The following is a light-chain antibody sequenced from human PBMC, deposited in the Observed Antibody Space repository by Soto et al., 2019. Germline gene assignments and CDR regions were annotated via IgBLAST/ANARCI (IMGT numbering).Light chain of an antibody. Sequence: SYELSQPLSESVALGQTARITCGGTSIGAKNVHWYQQKSGQAPVLLIYNDTNRPSGIPARLSGSHSGKTATLTISRAQVGDAADYYCQVWGSSTVLFGGGTKLTVL. V-gene: IGLV3-9*01. CDR2: NDT. CDR3: QVWGSSTVL. J-gene: IGLJ2*01. CDR1: SIGAKN.